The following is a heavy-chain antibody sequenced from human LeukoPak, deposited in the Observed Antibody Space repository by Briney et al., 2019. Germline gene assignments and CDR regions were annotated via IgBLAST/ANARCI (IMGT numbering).Heavy chain of an antibody. CDR2: ISAYNGNT. V-gene: IGHV1-18*01. D-gene: IGHD3-16*02. CDR1: GYTFTSYG. Sequence: ASVKVSCKASGYTFTSYGISWVRPAPGQGLEWIGWISAYNGNTNYAQKLQGRVTMTTDTSTSTAYMELRSLRSDDTAVYYCAVYDYVWGSYRSDWGQDTLDPVSS. CDR3: AVYDYVWGSYRSD. J-gene: IGHJ1*01.